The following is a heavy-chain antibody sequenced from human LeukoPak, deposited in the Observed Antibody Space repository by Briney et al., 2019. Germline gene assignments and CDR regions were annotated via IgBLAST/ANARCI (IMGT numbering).Heavy chain of an antibody. Sequence: SETLSLTCAVYGGSFSGYYWSWIRQPPGKGLEWIGEINHSGSTNYNPSLKSRVTISVDTSRNQFSLKLSSVTAADTAVYYCARVYYSSSYDYWYFDLWGRGTLVTVSS. CDR1: GGSFSGYY. J-gene: IGHJ2*01. D-gene: IGHD6-13*01. CDR3: ARVYYSSSYDYWYFDL. CDR2: INHSGST. V-gene: IGHV4-34*01.